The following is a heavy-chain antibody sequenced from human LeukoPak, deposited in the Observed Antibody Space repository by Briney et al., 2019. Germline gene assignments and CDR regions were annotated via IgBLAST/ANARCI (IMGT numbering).Heavy chain of an antibody. CDR2: ICSGGNT. CDR3: ARDGPWKSDC. Sequence: PSQTLSLTCTVSGGSISSGGYYWSWLRQPPGTGLEWIGSICSGGNTCYNPSLGSRVTIFADSSKNQFSLQLTSVTAADTAAYYCARDGPWKSDCWGQGTLVTVSS. J-gene: IGHJ4*02. V-gene: IGHV4-30-2*03. CDR1: GGSISSGGYY. D-gene: IGHD1-1*01.